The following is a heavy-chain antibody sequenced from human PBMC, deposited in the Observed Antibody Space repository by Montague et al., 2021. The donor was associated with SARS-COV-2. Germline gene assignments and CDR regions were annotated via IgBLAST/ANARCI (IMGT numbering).Heavy chain of an antibody. CDR2: IYYRAST. D-gene: IGHD6-19*01. Sequence: SETLSLTCTVSGGSFSSSSYYWVWMRPPPGQGLEWIGSIYYRASTYYNPSLKSRVFISVDTSKNQLSLTLTSVTAADTAVYYCATQEDPSGWIPGPFDYWGQGTLVSVSS. J-gene: IGHJ4*02. CDR3: ATQEDPSGWIPGPFDY. V-gene: IGHV4-39*01. CDR1: GGSFSSSSYY.